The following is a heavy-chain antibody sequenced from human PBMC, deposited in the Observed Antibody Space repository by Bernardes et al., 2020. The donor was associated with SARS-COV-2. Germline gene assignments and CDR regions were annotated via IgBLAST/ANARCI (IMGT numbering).Heavy chain of an antibody. CDR2: IYHSGST. Sequence: SETLSLTCAVSGGSISSGGYSWSWIRQPPGKGLEWIGYIYHSGSTYYNPSLKSRVTISVDRSKNQFSLKLSSVTAADTAVYYCAKREYYDFWSGPIDYWGQGTLVTVSS. CDR3: AKREYYDFWSGPIDY. V-gene: IGHV4-30-2*01. J-gene: IGHJ4*02. D-gene: IGHD3-3*01. CDR1: GGSISSGGYS.